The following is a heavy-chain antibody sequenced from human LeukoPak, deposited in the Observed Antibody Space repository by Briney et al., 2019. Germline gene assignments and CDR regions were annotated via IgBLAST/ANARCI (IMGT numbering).Heavy chain of an antibody. V-gene: IGHV3-23*01. Sequence: GGSLRLSCAASGFTFSSYAMSWVRQAPGKGLEWVSTISGSGAYTYYADSVKGRFTISRDNSKNTLYLQMNSLRAEDTAVYYCAKDLGGIEGASSPSLGQGTLVTVSS. CDR1: GFTFSSYA. CDR2: ISGSGAYT. CDR3: AKDLGGIEGASSPS. D-gene: IGHD1-26*01. J-gene: IGHJ5*02.